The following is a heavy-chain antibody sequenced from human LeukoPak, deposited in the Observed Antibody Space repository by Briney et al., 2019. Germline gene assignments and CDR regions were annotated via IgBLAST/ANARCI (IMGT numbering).Heavy chain of an antibody. D-gene: IGHD2-2*01. CDR2: INPNSGGT. V-gene: IGHV1-2*02. J-gene: IGHJ5*02. Sequence: ASVKVSCKASGYTFTGYYMHWVRQAPGQGLEWMGWINPNSGGTNYAQKFQGRVTMTRHTSISTAYMELSRLRSDDTVVYYCALLGYCSSTSCYGFDPWGQGTLVTVSS. CDR3: ALLGYCSSTSCYGFDP. CDR1: GYTFTGYY.